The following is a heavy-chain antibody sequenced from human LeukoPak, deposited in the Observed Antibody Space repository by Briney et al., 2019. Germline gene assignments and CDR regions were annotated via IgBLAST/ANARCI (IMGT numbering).Heavy chain of an antibody. Sequence: GASVKVSCKASGGTFSSYANSWVRQAPGQGLEWMGGIIPIFGTANYAQKFQGRVTITADESTSTAYMELSSLRSEDTAVYYCAAAPFRLPRVRYYYYYYMDVWGKGTTVTVSS. V-gene: IGHV1-69*01. CDR2: IIPIFGTA. CDR3: AAAPFRLPRVRYYYYYYMDV. J-gene: IGHJ6*03. CDR1: GGTFSSYA. D-gene: IGHD2-21*02.